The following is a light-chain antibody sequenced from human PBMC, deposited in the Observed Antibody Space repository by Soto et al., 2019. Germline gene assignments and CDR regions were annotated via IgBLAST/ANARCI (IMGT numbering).Light chain of an antibody. CDR3: QQYNTWPPKT. CDR2: GAS. Sequence: ILMTQSPPTLSVSPGERATLSCSASQSVSSNLAWYQQKPVQAPRLLIYGASTRATGIPARLSGSGSGTEFTLTISSLQSEDFAVYYCQQYNTWPPKTFGQGTKVDIK. V-gene: IGKV3-15*01. J-gene: IGKJ1*01. CDR1: QSVSSN.